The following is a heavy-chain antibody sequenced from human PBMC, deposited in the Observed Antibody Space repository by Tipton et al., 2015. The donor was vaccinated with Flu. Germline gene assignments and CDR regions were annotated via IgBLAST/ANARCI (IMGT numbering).Heavy chain of an antibody. D-gene: IGHD2-2*01. Sequence: SLRLSCAASGFTFSSYAMSWVRQAPGKGLEWVSAISGSGGSTYYADSVKGRFTISRDNSKNTLYLQMNSLRAEDTAVYYCAKCGCSSTSCYDYYYYYYMDVWGKGTTVTVSS. CDR2: ISGSGGST. V-gene: IGHV3-23*01. J-gene: IGHJ6*03. CDR3: AKCGCSSTSCYDYYYYYYMDV. CDR1: GFTFSSYA.